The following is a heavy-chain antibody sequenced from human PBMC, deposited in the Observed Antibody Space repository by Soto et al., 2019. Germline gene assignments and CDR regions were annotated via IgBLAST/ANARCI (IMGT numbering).Heavy chain of an antibody. CDR3: AKDSTRADIVVVVAAGGYYFDC. Sequence: PGGPLRLSCAASGFTFSSYGMHWVRQAPGKGLEWVAVISYDGSNKYYADSVKGRFTISRDNSKNTLYLQMNSLRAEVTAVYYCAKDSTRADIVVVVAAGGYYFDCWGQGTLVTVSS. CDR1: GFTFSSYG. D-gene: IGHD2-15*01. CDR2: ISYDGSNK. V-gene: IGHV3-30*18. J-gene: IGHJ4*02.